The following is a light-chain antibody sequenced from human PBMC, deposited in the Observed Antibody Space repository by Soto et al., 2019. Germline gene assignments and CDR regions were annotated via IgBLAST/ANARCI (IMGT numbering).Light chain of an antibody. V-gene: IGKV1-12*02. CDR1: QGISDR. Sequence: DIQMTQSPSSVYATVGDRVTITCRASQGISDRLAWYQQKPGKAPNLLIFRASSLQSKVPSRFSGSGAGTDFTLTISSLKPEDCATYYCQQAKSFPYTFGQGTKLEIK. J-gene: IGKJ2*01. CDR3: QQAKSFPYT. CDR2: RAS.